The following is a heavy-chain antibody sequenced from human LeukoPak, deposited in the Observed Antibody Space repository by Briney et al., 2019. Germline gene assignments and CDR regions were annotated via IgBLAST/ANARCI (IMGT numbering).Heavy chain of an antibody. Sequence: GRSLGLSCAASGFTFSSYAMHWVRQAPGKGLEWVAVISYDGSNKYYADSVKGRFTISRDNSKNTLYLQMNSLRAEDTAVYYCARGPLKYSSGWYDYYYYMDVWGKGTTVTVSS. J-gene: IGHJ6*03. D-gene: IGHD6-19*01. CDR1: GFTFSSYA. CDR3: ARGPLKYSSGWYDYYYYMDV. V-gene: IGHV3-30-3*01. CDR2: ISYDGSNK.